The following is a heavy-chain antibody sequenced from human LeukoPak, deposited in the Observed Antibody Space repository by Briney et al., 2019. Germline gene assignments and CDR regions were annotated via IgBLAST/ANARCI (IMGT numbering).Heavy chain of an antibody. Sequence: PGGSLRLSCAASGFTFSGSAMHWVRQASGKGLEWVGRIRSKANSYATAYAASVKGRFTISRDDSKNTAYLQMNSLKTEDTAVYYCTTMRDSSSSPSDYWGQGTLVTVSS. J-gene: IGHJ4*02. V-gene: IGHV3-73*01. CDR3: TTMRDSSSSPSDY. CDR2: IRSKANSYAT. D-gene: IGHD6-6*01. CDR1: GFTFSGSA.